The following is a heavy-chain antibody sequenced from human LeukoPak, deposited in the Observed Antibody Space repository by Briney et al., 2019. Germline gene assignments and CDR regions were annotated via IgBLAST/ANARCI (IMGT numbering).Heavy chain of an antibody. D-gene: IGHD3-10*01. CDR2: IYYSGYT. J-gene: IGHJ6*03. V-gene: IGHV4-59*01. Sequence: SETLSLTCNVSRGSISSYYWSWIRQPPGKGLKSIGYIYYSGYTNYNPSLKSRVTISVDTSKNQFSLKLSSVTAADTAVYYCARTTMVRGTYYMDVWGKGTTVTISS. CDR3: ARTTMVRGTYYMDV. CDR1: RGSISSYY.